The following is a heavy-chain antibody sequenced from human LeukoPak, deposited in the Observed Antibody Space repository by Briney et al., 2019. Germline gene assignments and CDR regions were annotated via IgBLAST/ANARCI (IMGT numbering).Heavy chain of an antibody. D-gene: IGHD3-3*01. Sequence: VASVKVSCKASGYTFTGYYMHWVRQAPGQGLEWMGWINPNSGGTNYAQKFQGRVTMTRDTSISTAYMELSRLRSDDTAVYYCARGSTIFGVVMFFDIWGQGTMVTVSS. CDR1: GYTFTGYY. J-gene: IGHJ3*02. CDR2: INPNSGGT. CDR3: ARGSTIFGVVMFFDI. V-gene: IGHV1-2*02.